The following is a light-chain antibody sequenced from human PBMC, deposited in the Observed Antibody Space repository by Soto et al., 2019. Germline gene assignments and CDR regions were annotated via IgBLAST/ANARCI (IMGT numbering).Light chain of an antibody. J-gene: IGKJ5*01. Sequence: EVVLTQSPATLSASPGEGATLSCRASQSVNVLLAWYQQKPGQAPRLLIYRASTRATGVPARFSGSGSETEFTLTISTLQSEDFAVYYCQQYNNWPITFGQGTRLEIK. CDR1: QSVNVL. CDR3: QQYNNWPIT. CDR2: RAS. V-gene: IGKV3-15*01.